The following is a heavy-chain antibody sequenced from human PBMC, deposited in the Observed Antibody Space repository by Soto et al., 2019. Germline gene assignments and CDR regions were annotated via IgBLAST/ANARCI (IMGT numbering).Heavy chain of an antibody. J-gene: IGHJ5*02. V-gene: IGHV4-30-2*01. D-gene: IGHD6-6*01. CDR2: IYHSGST. Sequence: PSETLSLTCAVSGGSISSGGYSWSWIRQPPGKGLEWIGYIYHSGSTYYNPSLKSRVTISVDRSKNQFSQKLSSVTAADTAVYYCARGVEYSSSVNWFDPWGQGTLVTVSS. CDR3: ARGVEYSSSVNWFDP. CDR1: GGSISSGGYS.